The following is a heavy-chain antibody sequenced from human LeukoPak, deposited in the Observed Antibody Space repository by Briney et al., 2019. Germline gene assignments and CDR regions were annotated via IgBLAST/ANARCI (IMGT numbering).Heavy chain of an antibody. CDR1: GFTFSNYW. CDR2: IKQDGSEK. D-gene: IGHD2-2*01. Sequence: PGGSLRLSCAASGFTFSNYWMSWVRQPPGKGLEWVGNIKQDGSEKYYVDSVRGRFTISRDNAKISLYLQMNSLRAEDTAVYYCATYSSSNAREFQYWGQGTLVTVSS. CDR3: ATYSSSNAREFQY. V-gene: IGHV3-7*01. J-gene: IGHJ1*01.